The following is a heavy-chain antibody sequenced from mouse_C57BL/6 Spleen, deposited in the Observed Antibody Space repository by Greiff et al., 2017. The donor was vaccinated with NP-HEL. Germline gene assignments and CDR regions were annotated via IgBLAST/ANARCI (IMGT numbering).Heavy chain of an antibody. D-gene: IGHD2-4*01. Sequence: VQLQQSGAELVKPGASVKISCKASGYAFSSYWMNWVKQRPGKGLEWIGQIYPGDGDTNFNGKFKGKATLTADKSSSTAYMQLSSLTSEDSAVYFCARYDYVYAMDYWGQGTSVTVSS. V-gene: IGHV1-80*01. CDR2: IYPGDGDT. J-gene: IGHJ4*01. CDR3: ARYDYVYAMDY. CDR1: GYAFSSYW.